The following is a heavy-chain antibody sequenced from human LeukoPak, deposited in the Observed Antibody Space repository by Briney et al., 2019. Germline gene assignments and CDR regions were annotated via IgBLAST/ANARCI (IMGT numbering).Heavy chain of an antibody. CDR3: ASQDQNEPGFICY. V-gene: IGHV4-30-4*01. CDR1: GGSISSGDYY. J-gene: IGHJ4*02. Sequence: SQTLSLTCTVSGGSISSGDYYWSWIRQPPGKGLEWIGYIYYSGSTYYNLSLKSRVTISVDTSKNQFSLKLSSVTAADTAVYYCASQDQNEPGFICYWGQGTLVAVSS. D-gene: IGHD3-10*01. CDR2: IYYSGST.